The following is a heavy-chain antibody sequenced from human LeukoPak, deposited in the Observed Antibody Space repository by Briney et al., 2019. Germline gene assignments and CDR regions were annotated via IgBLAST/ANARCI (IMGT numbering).Heavy chain of an antibody. CDR2: IYYSGST. CDR3: ARDHRRITIFGVVTPPGWFDP. Sequence: SETLSLTCAVSGGSISSSSYYWGWIRQPPGKGLEWIGSIYYSGSTYYNPSLKSRVTISVDTSKNQFSLKLSSVTAADTAVYYCARDHRRITIFGVVTPPGWFDPWGQGTLVTVSS. V-gene: IGHV4-39*07. J-gene: IGHJ5*02. CDR1: GGSISSSSYY. D-gene: IGHD3-3*01.